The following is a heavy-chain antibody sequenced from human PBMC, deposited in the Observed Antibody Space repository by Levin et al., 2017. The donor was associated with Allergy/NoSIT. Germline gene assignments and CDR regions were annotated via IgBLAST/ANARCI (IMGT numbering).Heavy chain of an antibody. CDR3: ARHFGGSNWFDP. Sequence: QTLSLPCTFSGFSLRTSGMCVSWIRQPPGKALEWLARIDWDDDKYYSTSLKTRLTISKDTSKNQVVLTMTNMDPVDTATYYCARHFGGSNWFDPWGQGTLVTVSS. CDR1: GFSLRTSGMC. CDR2: IDWDDDK. D-gene: IGHD3-10*01. J-gene: IGHJ5*02. V-gene: IGHV2-70*11.